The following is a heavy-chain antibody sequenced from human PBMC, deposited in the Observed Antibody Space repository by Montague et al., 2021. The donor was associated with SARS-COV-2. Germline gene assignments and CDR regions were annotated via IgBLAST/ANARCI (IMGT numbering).Heavy chain of an antibody. CDR1: GGSISSSDSY. CDR2: INYSGTT. Sequence: SETLSLTCTVSGGSISSSDSYWSRIRQPPGQVLDWIVNINYSGTTYYDPFLKSRITMAVDTSKNQFSLNLVSVTAADTALYFCVRMGAAHRLNNWFDPWGQGALVTVSS. CDR3: VRMGAAHRLNNWFDP. V-gene: IGHV4-39*01. D-gene: IGHD1-26*01. J-gene: IGHJ5*02.